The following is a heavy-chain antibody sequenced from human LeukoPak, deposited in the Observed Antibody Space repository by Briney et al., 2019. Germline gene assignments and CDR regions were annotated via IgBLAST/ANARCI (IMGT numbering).Heavy chain of an antibody. CDR3: ARSIAVADDY. J-gene: IGHJ4*02. CDR2: INPSGGST. CDR1: GYTFTSYY. Sequence: ASVKVSCKASGYTFTSYYMHWVRQAPGQGLEWMGIINPSGGSTSYAQKFQGRVTMTRDTSTSTVYMELSSLRSQDTAVVYCARSIAVADDYWGQGTLVTVSS. V-gene: IGHV1-46*01. D-gene: IGHD6-19*01.